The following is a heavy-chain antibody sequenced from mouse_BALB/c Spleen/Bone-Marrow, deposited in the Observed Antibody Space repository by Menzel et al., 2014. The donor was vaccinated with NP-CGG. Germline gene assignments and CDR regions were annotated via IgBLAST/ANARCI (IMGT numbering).Heavy chain of an antibody. D-gene: IGHD2-1*01. V-gene: IGHV1S41*01. Sequence: DLVKPGASVKLSCKASGYTFTSYWINWIKQRPGQGLEWIGRIAPGSGSTYYNEMFKGKATLTVGTSSSTAYIQLSSLSSEDSAVYFCARFPIYYGNHGAMDYWGQGTSVTVSS. J-gene: IGHJ4*01. CDR3: ARFPIYYGNHGAMDY. CDR2: IAPGSGST. CDR1: GYTFTSYW.